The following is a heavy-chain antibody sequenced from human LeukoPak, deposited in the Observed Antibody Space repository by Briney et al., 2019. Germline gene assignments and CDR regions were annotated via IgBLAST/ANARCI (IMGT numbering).Heavy chain of an antibody. CDR3: AKESPYAVRGTGRFYYSDY. J-gene: IGHJ4*02. CDR2: ISNSGRT. CDR1: GFTFSSDA. V-gene: IGHV3-23*01. D-gene: IGHD6-19*01. Sequence: PGGSLRLSCAASGFTFSSDAISWVRQAPGRGLEWVSAISNSGRTYYADSVQGRFTISRDNSKNTLHLQMNSLRAEDTAVYYCAKESPYAVRGTGRFYYSDYWGQGALVTVSS.